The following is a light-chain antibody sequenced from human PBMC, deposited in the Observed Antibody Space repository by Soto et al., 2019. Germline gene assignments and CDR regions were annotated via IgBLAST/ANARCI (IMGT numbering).Light chain of an antibody. CDR2: EVS. CDR1: SRDVDAYDF. J-gene: IGLJ1*01. Sequence: QSALTQPRSVSGSPGQSVDISCTGTSRDVDAYDFVSWYQHHPGKAPKFIISEVSKRPSGVSHRFSGSKSGNTASLTISGLQAEDEADYFCCSFEGSFYVFGTGTKLTVL. V-gene: IGLV2-11*01. CDR3: CSFEGSFYV.